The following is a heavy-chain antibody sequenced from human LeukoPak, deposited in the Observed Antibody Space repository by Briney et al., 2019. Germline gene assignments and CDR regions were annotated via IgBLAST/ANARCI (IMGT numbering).Heavy chain of an antibody. J-gene: IGHJ5*02. CDR2: ISGSGGST. D-gene: IGHD2-15*01. CDR1: GFSFSSFS. CDR3: AKDKGCSGGSCYLGWFGP. V-gene: IGHV3-23*01. Sequence: GGSLRLSCAASGFSFSSFSMNWVRQAPGKGLEWVSAISGSGGSTYYADSVKGRFTISRDNSKNTLYLQMNSLRAEDTAVYYCAKDKGCSGGSCYLGWFGPWGQGTLVTVSS.